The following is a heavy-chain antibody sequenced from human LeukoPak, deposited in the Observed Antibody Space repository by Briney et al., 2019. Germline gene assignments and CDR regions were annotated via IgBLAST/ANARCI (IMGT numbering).Heavy chain of an antibody. V-gene: IGHV3-7*01. CDR3: ARDLGYYYDSSGYRGEEKYFDY. CDR1: GFIFSSYW. J-gene: IGHJ4*02. Sequence: GGSLRLSCAASGFIFSSYWMSWVRQARGKGLEWVANIKQEGREKYYVDPVKGRFTISRDNAKNSLYLQMNSLRAEDTAVYYCARDLGYYYDSSGYRGEEKYFDYWGQGTLVTVSS. D-gene: IGHD3-22*01. CDR2: IKQEGREK.